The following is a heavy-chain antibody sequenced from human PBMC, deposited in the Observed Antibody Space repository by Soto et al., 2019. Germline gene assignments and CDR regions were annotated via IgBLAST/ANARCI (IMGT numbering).Heavy chain of an antibody. CDR3: ARGDTAMVTSDYFDY. CDR1: GGTFSSYA. Sequence: SVKVSCKASGGTFSSYAISWVRQAPGQGLERMGGIIPIFGTANYAQKFQGRVTITADESTSTAYMELSSLRSEDTAVYYCARGDTAMVTSDYFDYWGQGTLVTVSS. V-gene: IGHV1-69*13. J-gene: IGHJ4*02. CDR2: IIPIFGTA. D-gene: IGHD5-18*01.